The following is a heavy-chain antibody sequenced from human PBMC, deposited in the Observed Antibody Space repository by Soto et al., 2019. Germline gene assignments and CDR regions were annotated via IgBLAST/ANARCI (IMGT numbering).Heavy chain of an antibody. V-gene: IGHV1-24*01. D-gene: IGHD1-1*01. CDR3: AAGGTRWLLSPFDY. CDR1: GHTLTELS. J-gene: IGHJ4*02. CDR2: FDPEDGET. Sequence: QVQLVQSGAEVKKPGASVKVSCKVSGHTLTELSMHWVRLAPGKGLEWMGGFDPEDGETISAQKFQGRVTMTEDTSTDSTYLELISLRSEYTAVYYCAAGGTRWLLSPFDYWGQGTLVTISS.